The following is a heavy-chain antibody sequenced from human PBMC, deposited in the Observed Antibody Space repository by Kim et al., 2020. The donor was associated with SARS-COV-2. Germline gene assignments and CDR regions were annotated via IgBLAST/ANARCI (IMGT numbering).Heavy chain of an antibody. CDR2: IKQDGSEK. J-gene: IGHJ4*02. CDR3: ARDPGRDFWSGYPFDY. D-gene: IGHD3-3*01. V-gene: IGHV3-7*01. CDR1: GFTFSSYW. Sequence: GGSLRLSCAASGFTFSSYWMSWVRQAPGKGLEWVANIKQDGSEKYYVDSVKGRFTISRDNAKNSLYLQMNSLRAEDTAVYYCARDPGRDFWSGYPFDYWGQGTLVTVSS.